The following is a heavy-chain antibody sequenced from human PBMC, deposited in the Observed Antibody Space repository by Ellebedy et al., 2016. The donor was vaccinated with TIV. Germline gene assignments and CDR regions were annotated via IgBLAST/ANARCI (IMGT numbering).Heavy chain of an antibody. Sequence: MPSETLSLTCTVSGGSVSSGSYYWSWIRQPPGKGLEWIGYIYYSGSTNYNPSLKSRVTISVDTSKNQFSLKLSSVTAADTAVYYCAREDSGYLIDYWGQGTLVTVSS. CDR1: GGSVSSGSYY. CDR2: IYYSGST. J-gene: IGHJ4*02. CDR3: AREDSGYLIDY. V-gene: IGHV4-61*01. D-gene: IGHD5-12*01.